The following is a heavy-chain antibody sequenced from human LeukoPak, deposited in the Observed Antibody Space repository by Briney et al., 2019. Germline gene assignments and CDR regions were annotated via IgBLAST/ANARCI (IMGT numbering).Heavy chain of an antibody. CDR1: GFTFSSYA. D-gene: IGHD5-18*01. CDR3: AKKRGCSYGDFDY. Sequence: SGGSLRLSCAASGFTFSSYAMNWVRQAPGKGLEWVSTISGSGDSTYYADSVKGRFTISRDNSKNTLYLQMNSLRAEDTALYYCAKKRGCSYGDFDYWGQGTLVTVSS. CDR2: ISGSGDST. V-gene: IGHV3-23*01. J-gene: IGHJ4*02.